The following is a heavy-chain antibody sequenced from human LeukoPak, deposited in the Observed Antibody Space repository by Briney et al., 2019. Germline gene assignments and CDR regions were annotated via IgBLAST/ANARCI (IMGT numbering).Heavy chain of an antibody. CDR1: GGSISSYY. V-gene: IGHV4-59*01. D-gene: IGHD3-3*01. J-gene: IGHJ4*02. CDR3: ARSSITIFGVAPYYCDY. Sequence: SETLSLTCTVSGGSISSYYWSWIRQPPGKGLEWIGYIYYSGSTNYNPSLKSRVTISVDTSKNQFSLKLSSVTAADTAVYYCARSSITIFGVAPYYCDYWGQGTLVTVSS. CDR2: IYYSGST.